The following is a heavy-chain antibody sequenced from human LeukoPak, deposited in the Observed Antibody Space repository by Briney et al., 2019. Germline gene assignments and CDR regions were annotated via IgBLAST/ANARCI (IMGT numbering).Heavy chain of an antibody. D-gene: IGHD6-13*01. CDR3: ARDSAGNDY. CDR2: IKQDGSEK. Sequence: PGGSRRLSCAASGFTFSTYWMSWVRQAPGKGLEWVANIKQDGSEKYYVDSVKGRFTISRDNAKNSLYLQMNSLRAEDTAMYYCARDSAGNDYWGQGTLVTASS. J-gene: IGHJ4*02. CDR1: GFTFSTYW. V-gene: IGHV3-7*01.